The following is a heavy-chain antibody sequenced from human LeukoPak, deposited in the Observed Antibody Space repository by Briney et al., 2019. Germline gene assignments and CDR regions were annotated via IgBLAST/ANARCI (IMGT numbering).Heavy chain of an antibody. J-gene: IGHJ4*02. CDR2: ISYSGST. D-gene: IGHD2-8*01. CDR3: AINGGNYFDY. V-gene: IGHV4-59*01. Sequence: SSETLSLTCTVSGGSISSYYWSWIRQPPGKGLEWIGFISYSGSTNYNPSLKSRVTISVDTSKNQSSLKLSSVTAADTAVYYCAINGGNYFDYWGQGTLVTVSS. CDR1: GGSISSYY.